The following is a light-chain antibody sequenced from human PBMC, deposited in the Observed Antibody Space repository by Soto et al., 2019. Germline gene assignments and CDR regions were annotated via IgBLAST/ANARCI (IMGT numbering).Light chain of an antibody. V-gene: IGLV2-8*01. J-gene: IGLJ1*01. CDR2: EVS. CDR1: SSDVGGYNY. Sequence: QSALTQPPSASGSPGQSVTISCIGTSSDVGGYNYVSWYQQHPGKAPKLMIYEVSKRPSGVPDRFSGSKSGNTASLTVSGLQAEDEADYYSSSFSGSINYVFGTGTKLTVL. CDR3: SSFSGSINYV.